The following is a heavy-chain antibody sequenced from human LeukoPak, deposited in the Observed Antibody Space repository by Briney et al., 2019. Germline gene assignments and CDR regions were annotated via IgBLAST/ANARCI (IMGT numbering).Heavy chain of an antibody. CDR1: GGSISSGSYY. CDR2: IYTSGST. J-gene: IGHJ5*02. D-gene: IGHD3-10*01. CDR3: ARDRRAITMVRGVFRNWFDP. Sequence: SETLSLTCTVSGGSISSGSYYWSWIRQPAGKGLEWIGRIYTSGSTNYNPSLKSRVTISVDTSKNQFSLKLSSVAAADTAVYYCARDRRAITMVRGVFRNWFDPWGQGTLVTVSS. V-gene: IGHV4-61*02.